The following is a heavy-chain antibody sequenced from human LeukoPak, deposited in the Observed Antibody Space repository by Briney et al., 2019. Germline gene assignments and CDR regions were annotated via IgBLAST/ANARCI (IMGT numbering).Heavy chain of an antibody. CDR2: MSSSGSTI. CDR1: VFTFSSYE. CDR3: ARAGYYFVN. V-gene: IGHV3-48*03. Sequence: PGGSLRLSCVASVFTFSSYEMKWGRQAPGKGLEWVSYMSSSGSTIYYADSVKGRFTISRDNAKNSLYLQMNSLRAEDTAVYYCARAGYYFVNWRQGTLVTVSS. J-gene: IGHJ4*02.